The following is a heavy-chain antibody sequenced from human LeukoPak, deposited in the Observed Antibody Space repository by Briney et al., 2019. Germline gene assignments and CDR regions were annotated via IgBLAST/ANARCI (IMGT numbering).Heavy chain of an antibody. D-gene: IGHD1-26*01. J-gene: IGHJ4*02. Sequence: PGGSLRLSCAASGFTFSGLWMHWVPQAPGKGQVWISRLHSDGSNTDYADSVKGRFTISRDNAKNTLYLQMNSLSAEDTAVYYCARDSGGYPGHFDYWGQGTLVTVSS. CDR2: LHSDGSNT. CDR3: ARDSGGYPGHFDY. CDR1: GFTFSGLW. V-gene: IGHV3-74*01.